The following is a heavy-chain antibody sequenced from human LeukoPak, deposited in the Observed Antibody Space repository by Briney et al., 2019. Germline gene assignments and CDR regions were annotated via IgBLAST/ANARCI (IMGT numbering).Heavy chain of an antibody. CDR2: ISSSSSYI. Sequence: GGSLRLSCAASGFTFSSYSMNWVRQAPGKGLEWVSSISSSSSYIYYADSVKGRFTISRDNAKNSLYLQMNSLRAEDTAVYYCAKDTTGGAAGRRCYFDYWGQGTLVTVSS. V-gene: IGHV3-21*01. D-gene: IGHD6-13*01. CDR1: GFTFSSYS. CDR3: AKDTTGGAAGRRCYFDY. J-gene: IGHJ4*03.